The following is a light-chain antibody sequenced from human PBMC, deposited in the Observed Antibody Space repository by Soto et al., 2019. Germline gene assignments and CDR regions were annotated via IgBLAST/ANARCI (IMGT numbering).Light chain of an antibody. CDR1: QSVSSNY. J-gene: IGKJ2*03. CDR2: ATS. V-gene: IGKV3-20*01. CDR3: QQYANSPRYS. Sequence: EIVLTQSPGTLSLSPGERVTLSCRASQSVSSNYLAWYQQKPGQAPRLLIYATSSRATGIPDRFSGSGSGTYLTLTISRLEPEDFAVYYCQQYANSPRYSFGQGTKLEIK.